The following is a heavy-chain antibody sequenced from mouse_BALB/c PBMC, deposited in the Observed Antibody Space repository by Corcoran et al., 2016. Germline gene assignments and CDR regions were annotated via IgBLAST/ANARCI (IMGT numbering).Heavy chain of an antibody. V-gene: IGHV1S136*01. CDR2: INPYNDGT. CDR3: ARKGAATWFAY. CDR1: GYTFTSYV. Sequence: EVQLQQSGPELVKPGASVKMSCKASGYTFTSYVMHWVKQKPGQGLEWLGYINPYNDGTKYNEKFKGKATLTSDKSSSTAYMELSSLTSEDSAVYDCARKGAATWFAYWGQGTLVTVSA. D-gene: IGHD1-2*01. J-gene: IGHJ3*01.